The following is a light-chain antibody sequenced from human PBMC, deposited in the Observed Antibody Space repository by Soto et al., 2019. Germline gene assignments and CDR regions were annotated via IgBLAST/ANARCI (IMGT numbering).Light chain of an antibody. Sequence: DIQMTQSPSTLSASIGDRVTITCRASQSIDTSLAWYQQKPGKAPKLLIYKASSLQSGVPARFSGSGSGTDFTLTISSLQPDDFATYSCQHYNAYSRTFGQGTKVEVK. CDR2: KAS. CDR1: QSIDTS. CDR3: QHYNAYSRT. V-gene: IGKV1-5*03. J-gene: IGKJ1*01.